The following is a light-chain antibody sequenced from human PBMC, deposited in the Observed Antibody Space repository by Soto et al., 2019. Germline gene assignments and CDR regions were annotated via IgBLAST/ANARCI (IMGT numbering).Light chain of an antibody. J-gene: IGKJ2*01. V-gene: IGKV3-15*01. CDR1: QSVSSN. Sequence: EIVMTQSPATLSVSPGERATLSCRASQSVSSNLAWYQQKPGQAPRLLIYGAYTRATGIPPRFSGSRSGTEFTLTISSLQSEDFAVYYCQQYNNCPPQTFGQGTKLEIK. CDR2: GAY. CDR3: QQYNNCPPQT.